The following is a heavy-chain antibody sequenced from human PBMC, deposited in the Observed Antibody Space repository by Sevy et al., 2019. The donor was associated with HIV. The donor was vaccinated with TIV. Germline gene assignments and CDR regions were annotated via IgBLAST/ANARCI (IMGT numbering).Heavy chain of an antibody. CDR1: GFNFSKSS. CDR2: LSRGGVRV. CDR3: TRVSRSKDHDY. J-gene: IGHJ4*02. Sequence: GGSLRLSCVTSGFNFSKSSMSWVRQAPGKGLEWVANLSRGGVRVFYADSVKGRFTISRDNAKNSVFLQMNSLRVEDTAVYYCTRVSRSKDHDYWGQGTLVTVSS. V-gene: IGHV3-7*03. D-gene: IGHD2-2*01.